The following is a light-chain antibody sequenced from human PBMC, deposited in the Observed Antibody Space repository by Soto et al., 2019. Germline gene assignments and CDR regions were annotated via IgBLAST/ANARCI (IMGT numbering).Light chain of an antibody. CDR3: QSYDSNLSGYV. CDR1: SSNIGAGYD. V-gene: IGLV1-40*01. Sequence: QSVLTQPPSVSGAPGQRVTISCTWSSSNIGAGYDVHWYQQLPGTAPKLLIYGKSNGPSGVPDRFSGSKSGTSASLAITGLQAEDEADYYCQSYDSNLSGYVFGTGTKLTVL. CDR2: GKS. J-gene: IGLJ1*01.